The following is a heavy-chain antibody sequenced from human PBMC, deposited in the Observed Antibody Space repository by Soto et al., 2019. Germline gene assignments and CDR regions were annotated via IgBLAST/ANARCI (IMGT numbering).Heavy chain of an antibody. D-gene: IGHD3-16*01. V-gene: IGHV3-48*02. J-gene: IGHJ6*02. Sequence: EVQLVESGGGLVQPGGSLRLSCAASGFTFSSYSMNWVRQAPGKGLEWVSYISSSSSTIYYADSVKGRFTISRDNAKDSLYLQMNSLRDDDTAVYYCAREGVYYYYGMDVWGQGTTVTVSS. CDR1: GFTFSSYS. CDR3: AREGVYYYYGMDV. CDR2: ISSSSSTI.